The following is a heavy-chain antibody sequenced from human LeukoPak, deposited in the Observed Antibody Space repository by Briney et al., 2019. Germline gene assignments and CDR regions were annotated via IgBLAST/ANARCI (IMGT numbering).Heavy chain of an antibody. CDR2: ISYDGSNK. J-gene: IGHJ4*02. CDR3: AKDRSPTLLWFRDMGF. Sequence: QTGGPLRLSCAASGFTFRRYGLHGVRQAPGKALEWVAFISYDGSNKYYADPVKARFTISRDNSNNTLYLQMNSLRAEDTAVYYCAKDRSPTLLWFRDMGFWGQGTLVTVSS. CDR1: GFTFRRYG. V-gene: IGHV3-30*18. D-gene: IGHD3-10*01.